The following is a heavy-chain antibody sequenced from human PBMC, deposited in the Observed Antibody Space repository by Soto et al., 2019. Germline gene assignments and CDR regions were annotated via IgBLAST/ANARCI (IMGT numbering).Heavy chain of an antibody. J-gene: IGHJ6*02. Sequence: PGXSLNISCKGSGYRFTTYWIAWVRQMPEKGLEWMGIIYPSDSDTRYSPSFQGQVTISADKSINTAYLQWSSLKPSDTAMYYCARVYGAMDVWGQGTTVTVSS. V-gene: IGHV5-51*01. CDR3: ARVYGAMDV. CDR1: GYRFTTYW. D-gene: IGHD1-20*01. CDR2: IYPSDSDT.